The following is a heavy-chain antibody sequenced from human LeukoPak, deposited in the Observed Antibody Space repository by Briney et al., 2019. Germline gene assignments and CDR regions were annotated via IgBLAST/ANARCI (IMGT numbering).Heavy chain of an antibody. V-gene: IGHV3-74*01. D-gene: IGHD2-15*01. Sequence: GGSLRLSCAVSGFNFKLYWMHWVRQAPGKGPVWVSRINDDGSDTTYADSVKGRFTISRDDAKNMLFLQMSSLRAEDTAVYYCVRGGPSTWSWGQGTLVTVSS. J-gene: IGHJ5*02. CDR2: INDDGSDT. CDR1: GFNFKLYW. CDR3: VRGGPSTWS.